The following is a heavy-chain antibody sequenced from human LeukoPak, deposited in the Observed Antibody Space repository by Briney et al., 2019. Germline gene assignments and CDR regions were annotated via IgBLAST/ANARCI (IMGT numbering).Heavy chain of an antibody. V-gene: IGHV3-30*18. CDR2: ISYDGSNK. CDR3: AKQGSDAFYI. J-gene: IGHJ3*02. Sequence: GGSLRLSCAASGFTFSNYGMHWVRQAPGKGLEWVAVISYDGSNKYYADSVKGRFTISRDNSKNTLYLQMNSLRAEDTAVYYCAKQGSDAFYIWVQGTMVTVSS. CDR1: GFTFSNYG.